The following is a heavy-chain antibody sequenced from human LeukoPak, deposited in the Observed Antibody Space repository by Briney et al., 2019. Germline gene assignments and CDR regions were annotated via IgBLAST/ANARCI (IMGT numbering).Heavy chain of an antibody. Sequence: SETLSLTCAVYGGSFSGYFWSWLRQPPGKGLEWIGEINHSGITNYNPSLTSRVTISVDTSKNQFSLKLSSVTAADTAVYYCARGVGFVKIDYWGQGTLVTVSS. CDR2: INHSGIT. D-gene: IGHD3-10*01. J-gene: IGHJ4*02. CDR1: GGSFSGYF. V-gene: IGHV4-34*01. CDR3: ARGVGFVKIDY.